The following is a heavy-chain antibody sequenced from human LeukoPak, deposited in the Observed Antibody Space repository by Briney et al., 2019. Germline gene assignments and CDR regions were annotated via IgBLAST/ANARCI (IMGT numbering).Heavy chain of an antibody. CDR2: IVGSGSPI. CDR1: GFTFSDYY. D-gene: IGHD3-10*01. V-gene: IGHV3-11*01. J-gene: IGHJ4*02. CDR3: ARLLWFGDTPGFDY. Sequence: GGSLRLSCAASGFTFSDYYMSWIRQAPGKGLEWVSWIVGSGSPIYYAESVKGRFTISRDNAENSLYLQMNSLRAEYTAVFYCARLLWFGDTPGFDYWGQGTLVTVSS.